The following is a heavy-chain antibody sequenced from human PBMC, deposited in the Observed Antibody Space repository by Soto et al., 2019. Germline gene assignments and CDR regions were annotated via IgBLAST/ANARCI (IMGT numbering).Heavy chain of an antibody. J-gene: IGHJ6*02. D-gene: IGHD3-3*01. CDR3: PRDRCSYYDFWSGSLPYYYYGMDV. CDR1: GFTFSSYA. CDR2: IKQDGSEK. Sequence: GGSLRLSCAASGFTFSSYAMSWVRQAPGKGLEWVANIKQDGSEKYYVDSVKGRFTISRDNAKNSPYLQMSSLSAEDTAVYYCPRDRCSYYDFWSGSLPYYYYGMDVWGQGTTVTVSS. V-gene: IGHV3-7*01.